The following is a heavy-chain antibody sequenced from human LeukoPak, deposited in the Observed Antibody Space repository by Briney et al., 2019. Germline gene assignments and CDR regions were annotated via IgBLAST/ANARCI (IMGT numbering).Heavy chain of an antibody. D-gene: IGHD4-17*01. Sequence: GGSLRLSCAASGFTFSSYSMNWVRQAPGKGLEWVSYISSSSSTIYYADSVKGRFTISRDNAKNSLYLQMNSLRAEDTAVYYCARAPTVTTYDYYYYMDVWGKGTTVTVSS. CDR2: ISSSSSTI. CDR1: GFTFSSYS. CDR3: ARAPTVTTYDYYYYMDV. V-gene: IGHV3-48*01. J-gene: IGHJ6*03.